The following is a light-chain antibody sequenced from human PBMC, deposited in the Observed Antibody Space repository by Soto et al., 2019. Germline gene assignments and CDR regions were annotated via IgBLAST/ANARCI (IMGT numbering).Light chain of an antibody. J-gene: IGKJ5*01. CDR1: QSVSSN. CDR2: GAS. V-gene: IGKV3-20*01. Sequence: VLTQSPGTLSLSPGERATLSCRASQSVSSNLAWYQQKPGQAPRLLISGASSRATGIPDRFSGGGSGTDFTLTISRLEPEDFALYYCQQHGGSPIAFGQGTRLEIK. CDR3: QQHGGSPIA.